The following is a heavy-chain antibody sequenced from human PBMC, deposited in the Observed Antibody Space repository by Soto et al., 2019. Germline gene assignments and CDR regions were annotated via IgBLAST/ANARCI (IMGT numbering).Heavy chain of an antibody. V-gene: IGHV3-23*01. D-gene: IGHD6-19*01. CDR2: ISKTGDST. CDR3: AKSAGSGWFHYFQH. CDR1: GFTFSSDT. Sequence: EVQLLESGGGLVQPGGSLRLSCAASGFTFSSDTMSWVRQAPGKGLEWVSAISKTGDSTHYADSVKGRFTISRDTSTNTLYLQMNSLSAEDTAVYYCAKSAGSGWFHYFQHWGQGTLVTVSS. J-gene: IGHJ1*01.